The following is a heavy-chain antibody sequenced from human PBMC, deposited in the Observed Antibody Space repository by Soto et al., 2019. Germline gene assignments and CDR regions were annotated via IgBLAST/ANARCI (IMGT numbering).Heavy chain of an antibody. J-gene: IGHJ5*02. D-gene: IGHD1-26*01. CDR2: INSDGTRT. CDR1: KFTFSNHW. CDR3: ARVATGSYDWFDP. Sequence: EAPLVEFGGDLVQPGGSLRLSCAASKFTFSNHWIHWGRPAPGKGPMWVSRINSDGTRTAYADSVKGRFTISRDNTKDTLFLYMDGLRAEDTAVYYCARVATGSYDWFDPWGQGTLVTVSS. V-gene: IGHV3-74*01.